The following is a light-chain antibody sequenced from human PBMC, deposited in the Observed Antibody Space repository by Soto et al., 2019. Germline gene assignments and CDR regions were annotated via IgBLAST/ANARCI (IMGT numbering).Light chain of an antibody. V-gene: IGLV2-14*01. J-gene: IGLJ1*01. CDR1: SSDVGGYNY. CDR3: SSYTSSSTLYV. Sequence: QSVLTQPASVSGSPGQSITISCTGTSSDVGGYNYVSWYQQQPGKAPKLMIYDVSNRPSGVSTRFSGSKSGNTASLTISGLQAEDEADYYCSSYTSSSTLYVFGSGTKLTVL. CDR2: DVS.